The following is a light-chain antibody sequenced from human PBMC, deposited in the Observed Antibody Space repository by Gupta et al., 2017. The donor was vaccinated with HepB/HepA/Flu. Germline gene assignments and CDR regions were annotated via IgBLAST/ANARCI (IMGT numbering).Light chain of an antibody. V-gene: IGKV4-1*01. CDR3: QQYHSSPCS. CDR2: WAS. CDR1: QSVLYSSNNRNY. J-gene: IGKJ2*04. Sequence: IVMSQSPDSLAVSLGERATINCKSSQSVLYSSNNRNYLAWYQQKPGQSPRLLIYWASTRQSGVPDRFSGSGSGTDFTLTISSLQAEDVAVYYCQQYHSSPCSFGQGTKLEIK.